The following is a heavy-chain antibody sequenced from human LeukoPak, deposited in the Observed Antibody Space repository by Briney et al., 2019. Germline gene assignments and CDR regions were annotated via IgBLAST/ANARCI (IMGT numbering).Heavy chain of an antibody. CDR2: INPNSGGT. Sequence: ASVKVSCKASGYTFTGYYMHWVRQAPGQGLEWMGWINPNSGGTNYAQKFQGRVTMTRDTSISTAYMELSRLRSDDTAVYYCESLVGNYGYSAYWGQGTLVTLPS. CDR1: GYTFTGYY. D-gene: IGHD3-16*01. J-gene: IGHJ4*02. CDR3: ESLVGNYGYSAY. V-gene: IGHV1-2*02.